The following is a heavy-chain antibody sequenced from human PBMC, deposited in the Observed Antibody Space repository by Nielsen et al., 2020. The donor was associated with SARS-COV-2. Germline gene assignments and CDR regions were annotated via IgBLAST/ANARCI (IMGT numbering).Heavy chain of an antibody. CDR1: GFTFDDYA. D-gene: IGHD3-16*01. V-gene: IGHV3-9*01. J-gene: IGHJ6*02. CDR3: ASQFTGMDV. Sequence: SLKISCAASGFTFDDYAMHWVRQAPGKGLEWVSGISWNSGSIGYADSVKGRFTISRDNAKNSLYLQMNSLRAEDTALYYCASQFTGMDVWGQGTTVTVSS. CDR2: ISWNSGSI.